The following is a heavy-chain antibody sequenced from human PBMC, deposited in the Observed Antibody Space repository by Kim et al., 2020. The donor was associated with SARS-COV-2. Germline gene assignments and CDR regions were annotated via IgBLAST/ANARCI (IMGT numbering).Heavy chain of an antibody. CDR3: ARLLDWFDP. CDR2: GAP. D-gene: IGHD2-15*01. V-gene: IGHV4-39*01. Sequence: GAPSSTPSLKSRVTLSVDTSKNQFSLKLSSVTAADTAVYYCARLLDWFDPWGQGTLVTVSS. J-gene: IGHJ5*02.